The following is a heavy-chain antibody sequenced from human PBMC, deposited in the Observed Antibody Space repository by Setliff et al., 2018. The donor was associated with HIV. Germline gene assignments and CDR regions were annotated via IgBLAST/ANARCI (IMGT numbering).Heavy chain of an antibody. CDR1: GGSISSGDYY. CDR3: ARGFYDSSGYEYNWFDP. CDR2: IYYSGST. D-gene: IGHD3-22*01. Sequence: SETLSLTCTVSGGSISSGDYYWSWIRQPPGKGLEWIGYIYYSGSTYYNPSLKSRGTISVDTSKNQFSLKLSSVTAADTAVYYCARGFYDSSGYEYNWFDPWGQGTLVTVS. J-gene: IGHJ5*02. V-gene: IGHV4-30-4*08.